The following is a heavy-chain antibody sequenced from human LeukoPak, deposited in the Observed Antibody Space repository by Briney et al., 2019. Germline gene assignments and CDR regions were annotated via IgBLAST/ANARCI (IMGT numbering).Heavy chain of an antibody. CDR3: ARDYYGDYYQSGYGMDV. J-gene: IGHJ6*02. CDR2: ISGSGSFK. D-gene: IGHD4-17*01. V-gene: IGHV3-21*01. CDR1: GFTFSTDS. Sequence: GGSLRLSCAASGFTFSTDSMNWVRRAPGKGLEWVSSISGSGSFKFYTDSVKGRFTISRDNVKRSLYLQLSSLRAEDTAVYYCARDYYGDYYQSGYGMDVWGQGTTVTVSS.